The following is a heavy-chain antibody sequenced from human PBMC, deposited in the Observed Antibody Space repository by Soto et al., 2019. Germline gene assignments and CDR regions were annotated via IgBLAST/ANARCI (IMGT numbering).Heavy chain of an antibody. Sequence: QVQLVQSGAEVKKPGSSVKVSCKASGGTFSSYAISWVRQAPAQGLEWMGGIIPIFGTANYAQKFQGRVTITADESTSTAYMELSSLRSEDTAVYYCARDVVEGGYSSSWSTSNYFDYWGQGTLVTVSS. J-gene: IGHJ4*02. D-gene: IGHD6-13*01. CDR2: IIPIFGTA. CDR1: GGTFSSYA. V-gene: IGHV1-69*01. CDR3: ARDVVEGGYSSSWSTSNYFDY.